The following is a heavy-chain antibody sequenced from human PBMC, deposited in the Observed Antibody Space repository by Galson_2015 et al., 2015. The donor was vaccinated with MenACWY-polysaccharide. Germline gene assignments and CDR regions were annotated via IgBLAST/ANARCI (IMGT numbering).Heavy chain of an antibody. V-gene: IGHV1-18*01. CDR3: AKDRSTGWYVY. J-gene: IGHJ4*02. D-gene: IGHD6-19*01. CDR1: GYTFANYG. Sequence: QSGAEVKKPGASVKVSCKASGYTFANYGISWLRQAPGQGLEWMGWISATSGFTNYAQKLQGRVIMTTDTSTSTAYMELRSLRSGDTATYYCAKDRSTGWYVYWGQGTLVTVSS. CDR2: ISATSGFT.